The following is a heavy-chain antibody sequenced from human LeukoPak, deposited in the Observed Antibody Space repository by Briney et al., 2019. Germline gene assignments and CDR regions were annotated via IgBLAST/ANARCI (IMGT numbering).Heavy chain of an antibody. V-gene: IGHV3-66*02. Sequence: GGSLRLSCAASGFTVSSNYMSWVRQAPGKGLEWVSVIYSGGSTYYADSVKGRFTISRDNSKNTLYLQMNSLRAEDTPVYYCARDRRCSSTSCYDYWGQGTLVTVSS. CDR2: IYSGGST. D-gene: IGHD2-2*01. CDR1: GFTVSSNY. J-gene: IGHJ4*02. CDR3: ARDRRCSSTSCYDY.